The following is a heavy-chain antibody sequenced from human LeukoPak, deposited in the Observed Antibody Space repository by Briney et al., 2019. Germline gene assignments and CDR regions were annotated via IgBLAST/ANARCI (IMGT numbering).Heavy chain of an antibody. CDR1: GFTFSSYG. Sequence: PGGSLRLSCAASGFTFSSYGMHWVRQAPGKGLEWVAVIWYDGNNKYYADSVKGRFTISRDNSKNTLYLQMNSLRAEDTAVYYCARETWIKAFDIWGQGTMVTVSS. CDR2: IWYDGNNK. CDR3: ARETWIKAFDI. D-gene: IGHD5-12*01. J-gene: IGHJ3*02. V-gene: IGHV3-33*01.